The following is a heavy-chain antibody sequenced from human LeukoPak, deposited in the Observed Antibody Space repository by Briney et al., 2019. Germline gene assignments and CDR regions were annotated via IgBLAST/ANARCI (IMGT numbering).Heavy chain of an antibody. D-gene: IGHD6-19*01. J-gene: IGHJ3*02. V-gene: IGHV3-43*02. CDR2: ISGDGGST. CDR3: AKDIYSSGRQNAFDI. CDR1: GFTFDDYA. Sequence: PGGSLRLSCAASGFTFDDYAMHWVRQAPGKGLERVSLISGDGGSTYYADSVKGRFTISRDNSKNSLYLQMNSLRTEDTALYYCAKDIYSSGRQNAFDIWGQGTMVTVSS.